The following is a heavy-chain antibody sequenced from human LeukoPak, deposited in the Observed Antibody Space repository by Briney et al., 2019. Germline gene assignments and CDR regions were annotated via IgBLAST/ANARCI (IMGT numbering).Heavy chain of an antibody. CDR1: GFTFSDHY. D-gene: IGHD1-1*01. Sequence: GGSLRLSCAASGFTFSDHYMDWVRQAPGKGLEWVGRTRNKVNSHTTEFAASVKGGFTISRDDSKNSLYLQMNSLEMEDTAVYYCTRGGTGTTGLDYWGQGTLVTVSS. J-gene: IGHJ4*02. CDR2: TRNKVNSHTT. CDR3: TRGGTGTTGLDY. V-gene: IGHV3-72*01.